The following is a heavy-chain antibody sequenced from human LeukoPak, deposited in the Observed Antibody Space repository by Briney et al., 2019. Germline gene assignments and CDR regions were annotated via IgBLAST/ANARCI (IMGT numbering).Heavy chain of an antibody. D-gene: IGHD6-19*01. CDR1: GFTFSSYA. J-gene: IGHJ4*02. V-gene: IGHV3-30-3*01. Sequence: GGSLRLSCAASGFTFSSYAMHWVRQAPGKGLEWVAVISYDGSNKYYADSVKGRFTISGDNSKNTLYLQMNSLRAEDTAVYYCAILAVAGRTFDYWGQGTLVTVSS. CDR3: AILAVAGRTFDY. CDR2: ISYDGSNK.